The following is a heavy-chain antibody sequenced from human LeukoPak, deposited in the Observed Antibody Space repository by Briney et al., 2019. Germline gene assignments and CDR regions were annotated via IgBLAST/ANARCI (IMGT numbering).Heavy chain of an antibody. CDR1: GGSISSGSYY. CDR3: ARASYYYGSGSYYHY. Sequence: PSETLSLTCTVSGGSISSGSYYWTWIRQPAGKGLEWIGRIYTSGSTNYNPSLKSRVTISEDTSKNQFSLKLSSVTAADTAVYYCARASYYYGSGSYYHYWGQGTLVTVSS. J-gene: IGHJ4*02. V-gene: IGHV4-61*02. D-gene: IGHD3-10*01. CDR2: IYTSGST.